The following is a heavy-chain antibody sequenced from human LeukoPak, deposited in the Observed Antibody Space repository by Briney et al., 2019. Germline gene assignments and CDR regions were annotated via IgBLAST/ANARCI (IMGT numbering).Heavy chain of an antibody. Sequence: GESLKISCKGSGYIFSNFWIGWVRQIPGKGLEWMGIIYPGDSHTIYSPSFQGQVTTSADKSISTAYLQWSSLKASDTAMYYCARSINLYFDYWGQGTLVTVSS. V-gene: IGHV5-51*01. CDR1: GYIFSNFW. D-gene: IGHD1-1*01. CDR2: IYPGDSHT. CDR3: ARSINLYFDY. J-gene: IGHJ4*02.